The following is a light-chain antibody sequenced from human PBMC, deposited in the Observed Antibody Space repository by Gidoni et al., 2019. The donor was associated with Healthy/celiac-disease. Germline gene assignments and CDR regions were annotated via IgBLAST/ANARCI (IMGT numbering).Light chain of an antibody. J-gene: IGKJ4*01. V-gene: IGKV3-11*01. CDR2: DAS. CDR3: QQRSNWPL. Sequence: ELVLTQSPATLSLSPGERANLSCRASQSVSSYLALYQQKPGQAPRLLIYDASNRAPGIPARFRCSGSGTDFTLTISSLEPEYFAVYYCQQRSNWPLFGGGTKVEIK. CDR1: QSVSSY.